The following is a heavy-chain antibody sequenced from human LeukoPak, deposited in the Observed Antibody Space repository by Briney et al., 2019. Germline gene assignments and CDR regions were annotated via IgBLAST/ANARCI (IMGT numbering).Heavy chain of an antibody. CDR2: INDTGST. V-gene: IGHV4-34*01. Sequence: SETLSLTCAVSGGSFGGYYWSWIRQPPGKGLEWIGEINDTGSTNYNPSLKSRVTISVDTSKNQFSLKLIPVTAADTAVYYCATWFGEFLYPYYFDYWGQGTLVTVSS. J-gene: IGHJ4*02. CDR3: ATWFGEFLYPYYFDY. CDR1: GGSFGGYY. D-gene: IGHD3-10*01.